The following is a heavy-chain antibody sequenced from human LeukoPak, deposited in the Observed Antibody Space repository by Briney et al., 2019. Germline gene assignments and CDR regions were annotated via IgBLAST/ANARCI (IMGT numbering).Heavy chain of an antibody. V-gene: IGHV3-23*01. Sequence: GGSLRLSCVASGFTFSNYAMSWVRQAPGKGLEWVSAVSGSGTTIYYADSVKGRFTISRDKSKNTLYLQMNSLRAEDTAVYYCARDYYYGMDVWGQGTTVTVSS. CDR1: GFTFSNYA. J-gene: IGHJ6*02. CDR2: VSGSGTTI. CDR3: ARDYYYGMDV.